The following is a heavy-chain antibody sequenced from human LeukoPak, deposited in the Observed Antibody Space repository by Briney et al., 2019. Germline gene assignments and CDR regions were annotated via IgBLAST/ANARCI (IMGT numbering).Heavy chain of an antibody. CDR3: ASELRLGH. CDR2: IYSDGSST. D-gene: IGHD3-16*01. V-gene: IGHV3-74*01. J-gene: IGHJ4*02. CDR1: GFTFSSYG. Sequence: GGSLRLSCAASGFTFSSYGMHWVRQAPGKGLEWVSRIYSDGSSTSYAASVKGRFTISRDNAQNTLYLQMNSLRAEDTAVYYCASELRLGHWGQGILVTVSS.